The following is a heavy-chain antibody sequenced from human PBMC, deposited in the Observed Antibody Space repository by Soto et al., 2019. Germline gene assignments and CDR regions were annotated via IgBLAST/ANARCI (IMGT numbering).Heavy chain of an antibody. CDR3: ARVAVAARPRWYNWFDP. CDR2: MNPNSGET. J-gene: IGHJ5*02. Sequence: ASVKVSCKTSGYTFTDYDINWVRQATGQGLEWIGWMNPNSGETGYAQKFQGRVTMTRSASLSTAYLELSSLRSEDTAVYHCARVAVAARPRWYNWFDPWGQGTLVTVSS. D-gene: IGHD2-15*01. V-gene: IGHV1-8*01. CDR1: GYTFTDYD.